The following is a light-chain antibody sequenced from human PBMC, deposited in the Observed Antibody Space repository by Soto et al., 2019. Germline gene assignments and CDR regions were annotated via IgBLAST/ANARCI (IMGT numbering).Light chain of an antibody. CDR3: QLYKDWPPLT. CDR2: GAS. CDR1: QNVNIN. Sequence: EIVMTQSPVTLSVSPEERVTLSCRASQNVNINLAWYQQRPGQAPSVLIYGASNRASGIPDRFSGSGSGTDFTLNISSLEPDDFAHYYCQLYKDWPPLTFDGGNRVEIK. J-gene: IGKJ4*01. V-gene: IGKV3D-15*01.